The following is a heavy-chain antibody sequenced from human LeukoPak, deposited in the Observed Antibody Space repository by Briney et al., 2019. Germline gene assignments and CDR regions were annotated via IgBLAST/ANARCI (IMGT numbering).Heavy chain of an antibody. D-gene: IGHD3-22*01. V-gene: IGHV1-2*02. CDR3: ARSHYYDGSGYYAD. CDR1: GYTFTGYY. CDR2: INPNSGGT. Sequence: ASVKVSCKASGYTFTGYYMHWVRQAPGQGLEWMGWINPNSGGTNYAQKFQDRVTMTRDTSINTAYMELRSLTSDDTAFYYCARSHYYDGSGYYADWGQGTLVSVSP. J-gene: IGHJ4*02.